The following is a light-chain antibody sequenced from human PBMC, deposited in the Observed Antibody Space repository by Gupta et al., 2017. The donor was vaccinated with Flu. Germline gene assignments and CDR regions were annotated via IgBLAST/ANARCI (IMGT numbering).Light chain of an antibody. CDR2: GNS. V-gene: IGLV1-40*01. CDR3: QSYDSSLSGYV. J-gene: IGLJ1*01. Sequence: QSVLTQPPSVSGAPGHRVTISCTGSSSNIGAGYDLHWYQQLPGTAPKLLIYGNSNRPSGVPDRFSGSKSGTSASLAITGLQAEDEADYYCQSYDSSLSGYVFGTGTKVTVL. CDR1: SSNIGAGYD.